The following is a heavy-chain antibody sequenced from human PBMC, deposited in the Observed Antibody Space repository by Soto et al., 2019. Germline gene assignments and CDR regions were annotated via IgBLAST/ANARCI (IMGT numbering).Heavy chain of an antibody. V-gene: IGHV4-59*01. D-gene: IGHD6-6*01. Sequence: SETMSLTCAISGGTLRSYSWSWIRQPPGKGLEWIGYISYSGSANYNPSLMSRGTMSVDTSKNQFSLRLSSVTAADTAVYFCARERPEKYYDSWGRGILVTVSS. J-gene: IGHJ4*02. CDR3: ARERPEKYYDS. CDR2: ISYSGSA. CDR1: GGTLRSYS.